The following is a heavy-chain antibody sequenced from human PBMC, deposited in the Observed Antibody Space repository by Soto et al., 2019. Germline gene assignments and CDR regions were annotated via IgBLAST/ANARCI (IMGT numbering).Heavy chain of an antibody. V-gene: IGHV4-39*01. CDR3: ARHRPSYSSHFFDY. D-gene: IGHD6-13*01. Sequence: QLQLQESGPGLVKPSETLSLTCTVSGGSISSSSYYWGWIRQPPGKGLEWIGSIYYSGSTYYNPSLKSRVTISVDTSKNQFSLKLSSVTAADTAVYYCARHRPSYSSHFFDYWGQGTLVTVSS. CDR2: IYYSGST. J-gene: IGHJ4*02. CDR1: GGSISSSSYY.